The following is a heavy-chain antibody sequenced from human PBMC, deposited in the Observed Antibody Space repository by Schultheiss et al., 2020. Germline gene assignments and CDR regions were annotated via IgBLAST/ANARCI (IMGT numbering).Heavy chain of an antibody. D-gene: IGHD4-17*01. Sequence: TLSLTCTVSGGSISSGGYYWSWIRQHPGKGLEWIGYIYYSGNTYYNPSLKSRVSMSVDTSKNQLSLQLSSVTAADTAVYYCARLAGDYGVWWFDPWGQGTLVTVSS. CDR3: ARLAGDYGVWWFDP. V-gene: IGHV4-31*03. CDR1: GGSISSGGYY. J-gene: IGHJ5*02. CDR2: IYYSGNT.